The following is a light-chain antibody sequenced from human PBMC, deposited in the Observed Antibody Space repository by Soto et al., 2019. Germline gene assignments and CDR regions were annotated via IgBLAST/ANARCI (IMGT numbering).Light chain of an antibody. CDR2: EVS. J-gene: IGLJ3*02. CDR3: CSYAGSPWV. Sequence: QSVLTQPASVSGSPGQSITISCTGTSSDVGSYNLVSWYQQHPGKAPELMIYEVSKRPSGVSNRFSGSKSGNTASLTISGLQAEDEADYYCCSYAGSPWVFGGGTKVTVL. CDR1: SSDVGSYNL. V-gene: IGLV2-23*02.